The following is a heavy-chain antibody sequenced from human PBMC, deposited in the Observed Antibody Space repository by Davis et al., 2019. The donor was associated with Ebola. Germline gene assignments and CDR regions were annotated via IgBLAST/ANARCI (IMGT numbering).Heavy chain of an antibody. CDR1: GFTFSDYY. D-gene: IGHD3-22*01. CDR2: ISSSGSTI. J-gene: IGHJ4*02. V-gene: IGHV3-11*04. Sequence: GESLKISCAASGFTFSDYYMSWIRQAPGKGLEWVSYISSSGSTIYYADSVKGRFTISRDNAKNSLYLQMNSLRAEDTAVYYCARVYYDSSGYFGFYYFDYWGQGTLVTVSS. CDR3: ARVYYDSSGYFGFYYFDY.